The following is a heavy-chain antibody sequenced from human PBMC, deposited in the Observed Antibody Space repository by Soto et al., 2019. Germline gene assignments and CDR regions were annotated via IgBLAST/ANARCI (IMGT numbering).Heavy chain of an antibody. Sequence: QVRLQESGPGLVKPSGTLSLTCAVFGGSISNSNWWTWVRQPPGKGLDWIGEIFHSGSTNYNSSLMGRVTISVDKANNQFSPKLSSVTAADTAVYYCAHRPIVGAAIWGQGTLVTVSS. V-gene: IGHV4-4*02. D-gene: IGHD1-26*01. J-gene: IGHJ4*02. CDR1: GGSISNSNW. CDR2: IFHSGST. CDR3: AHRPIVGAAI.